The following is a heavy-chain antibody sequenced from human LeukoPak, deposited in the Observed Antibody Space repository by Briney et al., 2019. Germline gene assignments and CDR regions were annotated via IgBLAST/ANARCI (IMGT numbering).Heavy chain of an antibody. J-gene: IGHJ4*02. CDR1: GFTFSSYG. CDR2: IWYDGSNK. D-gene: IGHD4-17*01. Sequence: PGRSLRLSCAASGFTFSSYGMHWVRQAPGKGLEWVAVIWYDGSNKYYADSVKGRFTMSRDNSKNTLYLQMNSLRAEDTAVYYCAKGRVTTRGFFDYWGQGTLVTVSS. V-gene: IGHV3-33*06. CDR3: AKGRVTTRGFFDY.